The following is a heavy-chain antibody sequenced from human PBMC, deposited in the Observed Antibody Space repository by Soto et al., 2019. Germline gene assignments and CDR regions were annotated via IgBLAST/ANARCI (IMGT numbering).Heavy chain of an antibody. Sequence: PGGSLRLSCAASGFTFSSYSMNWVRQAPGKGLEWVSYISSSSSTIYYADSVKGRFTISRDNAKNSLYLQMNSLRAEDTAVYYCAREGGFGELFEYYYYGMDVWGQGTTVTVS. J-gene: IGHJ6*02. CDR1: GFTFSSYS. D-gene: IGHD3-10*01. V-gene: IGHV3-48*01. CDR3: AREGGFGELFEYYYYGMDV. CDR2: ISSSSSTI.